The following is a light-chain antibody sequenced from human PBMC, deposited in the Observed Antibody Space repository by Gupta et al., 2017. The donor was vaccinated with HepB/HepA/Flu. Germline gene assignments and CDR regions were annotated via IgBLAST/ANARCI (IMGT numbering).Light chain of an antibody. V-gene: IGKV3-11*01. CDR2: DAS. CDR3: QQRSNWPTT. Sequence: EIVLTQSPATLSLSPGERATLSCSASQSVSSYLAWYQQKPGQAPRLLIYDASNRATGIPARCSGSGSGTDFTLTISSLEPEDFAVYYCQQRSNWPTTFGQGTKVEIK. CDR1: QSVSSY. J-gene: IGKJ1*01.